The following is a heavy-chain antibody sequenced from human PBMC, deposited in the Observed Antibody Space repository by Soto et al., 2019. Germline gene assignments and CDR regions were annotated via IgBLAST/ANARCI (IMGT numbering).Heavy chain of an antibody. CDR2: IYYSGST. CDR1: GGSISSSSYY. V-gene: IGHV4-39*01. CDR3: ASLDQDTAMVMDDNHY. D-gene: IGHD5-18*01. Sequence: QLQLQESGPGLVKPSETLSLTCTVSGGSISSSSYYWGWIRQPPGKGLEWIGSIYYSGSTYYNPSLKSRVTISVDTSKNQFSLKLSSVTAADTAVYYCASLDQDTAMVMDDNHYWGQGTLVTVSS. J-gene: IGHJ4*02.